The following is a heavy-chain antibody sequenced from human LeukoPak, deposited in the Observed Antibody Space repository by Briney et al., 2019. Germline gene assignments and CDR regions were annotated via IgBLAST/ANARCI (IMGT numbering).Heavy chain of an antibody. CDR3: ARSTSSGGATTRFDY. V-gene: IGHV3-21*01. D-gene: IGHD1-26*01. CDR2: ISSSSSYI. CDR1: GFTFSSYS. Sequence: GGSLRLSRAASGFTFSSYSMNWVRQAPGKGLEWVSSISSSSSYIYYADSVKGRFTISRDNAKNSLYLQMNSLRAEDTAVYYCARSTSSGGATTRFDYWGQGTLVTVSS. J-gene: IGHJ4*02.